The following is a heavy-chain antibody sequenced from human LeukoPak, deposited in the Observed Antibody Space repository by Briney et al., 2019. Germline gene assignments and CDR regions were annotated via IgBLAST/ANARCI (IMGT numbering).Heavy chain of an antibody. V-gene: IGHV4-59*01. CDR1: GGSISSYF. Sequence: SETLSLTYTVSGGSISSYFWRVIQQPPEKLVERMVFNHYSGSTNYNPSLKSRVTISVATSQNQFSLKLSSVLAADTAVYYCARGGAVVAATNPYYSYYMDVWGKGTTVTVSS. D-gene: IGHD2-15*01. CDR3: ARGGAVVAATNPYYSYYMDV. J-gene: IGHJ6*03. CDR2: NHYSGST.